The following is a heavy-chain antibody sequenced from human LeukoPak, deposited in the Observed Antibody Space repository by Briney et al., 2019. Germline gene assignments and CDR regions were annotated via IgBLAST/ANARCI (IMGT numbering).Heavy chain of an antibody. CDR1: GGSISSYY. J-gene: IGHJ5*02. V-gene: IGHV4-4*07. CDR3: ARDPVGGSIAAAGIFIWWFDP. D-gene: IGHD6-13*01. Sequence: SETLSLTCTVSGGSISSYYWSWIRQPAGKGLEWIGRIYTSGSTNYNPSLKSRVTISVDTSKNQFSLKLSSVTAADTAVYYCARDPVGGSIAAAGIFIWWFDPWGQGTLVTVSS. CDR2: IYTSGST.